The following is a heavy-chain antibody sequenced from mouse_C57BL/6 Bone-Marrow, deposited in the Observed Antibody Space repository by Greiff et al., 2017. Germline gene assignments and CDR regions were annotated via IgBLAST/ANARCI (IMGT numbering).Heavy chain of an antibody. CDR2: IYPGDGDT. Sequence: VQLQQSGAELVKPGASVKISCKASGYAFSSYWMNWVKQRPGKGLEWIGQIYPGDGDTNYNGKFKGKATLTADKSSSTAYMQLSSLTSEDSAVYFCATYDYEGYWYFDVWGTGTTVTVSS. J-gene: IGHJ1*03. V-gene: IGHV1-80*01. D-gene: IGHD2-4*01. CDR1: GYAFSSYW. CDR3: ATYDYEGYWYFDV.